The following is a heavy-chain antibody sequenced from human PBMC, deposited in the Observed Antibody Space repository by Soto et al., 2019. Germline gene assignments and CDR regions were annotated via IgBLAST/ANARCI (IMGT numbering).Heavy chain of an antibody. Sequence: SETLSLTCTVSGGSMRNYFWTWIRQPPGKGLEWIGYIHYSGTTSFFPSYNPSLRSRFTISEDTSKNQFSFKLLSVTTADTAVYFCAAGEASSRNLAPYYLDFWGQGTLVTAPQ. J-gene: IGHJ4*02. CDR3: AAGEASSRNLAPYYLDF. CDR1: GGSMRNYF. D-gene: IGHD6-13*01. CDR2: IHYSGTT. V-gene: IGHV4-59*01.